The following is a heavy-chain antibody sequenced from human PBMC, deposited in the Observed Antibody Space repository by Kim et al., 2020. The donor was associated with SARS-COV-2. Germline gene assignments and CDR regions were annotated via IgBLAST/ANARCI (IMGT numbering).Heavy chain of an antibody. CDR2: ISGSGGST. CDR3: AASITMIVVVIKDPFDY. V-gene: IGHV3-23*01. Sequence: GGSLRLSCASSGFTFSSYAMSWVRQAPGKGLEWVSAISGSGGSTYYADSVKGRFTISRDNSKNTLYLQMNSLRAEDTAVYYCAASITMIVVVIKDPFDYWGQGTLVTVSS. J-gene: IGHJ4*02. D-gene: IGHD3-22*01. CDR1: GFTFSSYA.